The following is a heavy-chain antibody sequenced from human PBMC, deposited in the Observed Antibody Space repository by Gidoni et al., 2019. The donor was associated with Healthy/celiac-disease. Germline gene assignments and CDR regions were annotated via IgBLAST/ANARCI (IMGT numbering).Heavy chain of an antibody. Sequence: QVQLVESGGGVVQPGRSLRLSCAASGFTFSSYGMHWVRQAPGKGLGWVAVIWYDGSNKYYADSVKGRFTISRDNSKNTLYLQMNSLRAEDTAVYYCARDMGPYSSGWYSSYWGQGTLVTVSS. D-gene: IGHD6-19*01. V-gene: IGHV3-33*01. J-gene: IGHJ4*02. CDR2: IWYDGSNK. CDR3: ARDMGPYSSGWYSSY. CDR1: GFTFSSYG.